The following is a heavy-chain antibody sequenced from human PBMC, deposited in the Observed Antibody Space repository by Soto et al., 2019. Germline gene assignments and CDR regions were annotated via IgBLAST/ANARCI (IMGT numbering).Heavy chain of an antibody. Sequence: QVQLVQSGAEVKQPGASVKVSCKASGFTFSSYYMHWVRRAPGQGLEWMGLINPSGVSTKYAQKFQGRVTLTRDTSTSTVSMELSSLRSEDTAVYYCARDNSESNSWWFDPWGQGTLVTVSS. J-gene: IGHJ5*02. CDR2: INPSGVST. CDR1: GFTFSSYY. V-gene: IGHV1-46*01. D-gene: IGHD1-26*01. CDR3: ARDNSESNSWWFDP.